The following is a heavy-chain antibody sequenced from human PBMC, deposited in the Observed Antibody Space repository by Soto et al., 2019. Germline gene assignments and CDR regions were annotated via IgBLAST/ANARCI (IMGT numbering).Heavy chain of an antibody. V-gene: IGHV4-39*01. CDR3: ARQRTSVVTQAYFDV. CDR2: IYYSGST. Sequence: SETLSLTCTVTGDSISSRSYYWGWIRQPPWKGLEWIGSIYYSGSTYNNPSLRSRVSMSIDTSKDQFSLKLKSVTAADTALYFCARQRTSVVTQAYFDVWGPGXLVTVYS. D-gene: IGHD2-21*02. CDR1: GDSISSRSYY. J-gene: IGHJ4*02.